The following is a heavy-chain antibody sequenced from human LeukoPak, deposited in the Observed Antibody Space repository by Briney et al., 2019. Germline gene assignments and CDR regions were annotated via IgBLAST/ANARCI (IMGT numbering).Heavy chain of an antibody. J-gene: IGHJ4*02. CDR2: ISSSGSSI. CDR1: GFTFSSYE. Sequence: GGSLRLSCAASGFTFSSYEMNWVRQAPGKGLEWVSYISSSGSSIYYADSVKGRFTISRDNAKNSLYLQMNSLRAEDTALYYCARGGEDSSSWFTFDYWGQGTPVTVSS. D-gene: IGHD6-13*01. V-gene: IGHV3-48*03. CDR3: ARGGEDSSSWFTFDY.